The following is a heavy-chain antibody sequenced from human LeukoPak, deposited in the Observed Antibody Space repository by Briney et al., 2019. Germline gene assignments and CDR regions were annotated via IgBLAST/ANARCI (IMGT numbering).Heavy chain of an antibody. D-gene: IGHD6-19*01. J-gene: IGHJ4*02. Sequence: PGGSLRLSCTASGFTFSSYAMYWVRQAPGKGLEWVSGIFGSGGSAHYAESVQGRFTISRDNSKNTVYLQMNSLRAEDTAVYYCGKTTTGYSSGRYPAWPVDYWGQGTLVTVSS. CDR3: GKTTTGYSSGRYPAWPVDY. CDR2: IFGSGGSA. V-gene: IGHV3-23*01. CDR1: GFTFSSYA.